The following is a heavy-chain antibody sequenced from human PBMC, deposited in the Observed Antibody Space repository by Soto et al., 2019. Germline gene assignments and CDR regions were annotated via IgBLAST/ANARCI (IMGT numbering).Heavy chain of an antibody. Sequence: QVQLVQSGAEVKKPGASVKVSCKASGYSFTIYGISWVRQAPGQGLEWMGWISPDNGHTNYAQKLQGRVTMTTDTSTSTAYMELRSLRSDDTAVYYCARVDIVVIPAAKDCSYYYYMDVWGKGTTVTVSS. CDR2: ISPDNGHT. D-gene: IGHD2-2*01. V-gene: IGHV1-18*01. CDR1: GYSFTIYG. J-gene: IGHJ6*03. CDR3: ARVDIVVIPAAKDCSYYYYMDV.